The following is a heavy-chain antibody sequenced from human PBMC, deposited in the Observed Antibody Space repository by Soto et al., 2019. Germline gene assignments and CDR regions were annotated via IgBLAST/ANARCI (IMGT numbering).Heavy chain of an antibody. CDR1: GFTFSSYA. J-gene: IGHJ4*02. CDR3: VLSRRVYCSGGSCQQFDY. Sequence: GGSLRLSCAASGFTFSSYAMSWARQAPGKGLEWVSAISGSGGSTYYADSVKGRFTTSRDNSKNTLYLQMNSLRAEDTAVYYCVLSRRVYCSGGSCQQFDYWGQGTLVTVSS. D-gene: IGHD2-15*01. V-gene: IGHV3-23*01. CDR2: ISGSGGST.